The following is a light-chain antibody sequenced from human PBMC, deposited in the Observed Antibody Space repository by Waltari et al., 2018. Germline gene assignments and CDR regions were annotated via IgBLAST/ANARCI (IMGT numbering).Light chain of an antibody. CDR1: ALGDKD. CDR3: QAWDSTTWL. Sequence: SYELTQPPSVTVSPGQTAPIPCPGDALGDKDAYWYQHKAGHSPGVVIFLDNKRPSGVPERFSGSRSGDTATLTISGAQAMDEGDYYCQAWDSTTWLFGGGTKLTV. J-gene: IGLJ3*02. CDR2: LDN. V-gene: IGLV3-1*01.